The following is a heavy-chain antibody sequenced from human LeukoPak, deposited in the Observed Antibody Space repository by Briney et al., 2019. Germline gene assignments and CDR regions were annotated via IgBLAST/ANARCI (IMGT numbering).Heavy chain of an antibody. CDR1: GYTFASYD. J-gene: IGHJ5*02. CDR3: ARGGLDNYYDSSGYYANWFDP. V-gene: IGHV1-8*03. Sequence: ASVKVSCKASGYTFASYDINWVRQATGQGLEWMGWMNPNSGNTGYAQKFQGRVTITRNTSISTAYMELSSLRSEDTAVYYCARGGLDNYYDSSGYYANWFDPWGQGTLVTVSS. D-gene: IGHD3-22*01. CDR2: MNPNSGNT.